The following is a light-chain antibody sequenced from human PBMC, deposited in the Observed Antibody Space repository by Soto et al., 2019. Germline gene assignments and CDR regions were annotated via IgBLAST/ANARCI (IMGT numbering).Light chain of an antibody. CDR2: DVS. CDR1: SSDVGGYNY. CDR3: SSYTSSSTPYV. V-gene: IGLV2-14*01. Sequence: QSVLTQPASVSGSPGQSITISCTGTSSDVGGYNYVSWYQQHPGKAPKLMIYDVSNRPSGVSNRFSGSKSGNTASLTISGLQAEDEGDYSGSSYTSSSTPYVLGTGTKVTVL. J-gene: IGLJ1*01.